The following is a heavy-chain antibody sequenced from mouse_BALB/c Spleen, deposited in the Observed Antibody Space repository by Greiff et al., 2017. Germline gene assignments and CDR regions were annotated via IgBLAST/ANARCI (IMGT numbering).Heavy chain of an antibody. Sequence: EVQGVESGGGLVKPGGSLKLSCAASGFTFSSYAMSWVRQTPEKRLEWVASISSGGSTYYPDSVKGRFTISRDNARNILYLQLSSLRSEDTAMYYCAGGPGGNQAWFAYWGQGTLVTVSA. J-gene: IGHJ3*01. CDR2: ISSGGST. V-gene: IGHV5-6-5*01. CDR3: AGGPGGNQAWFAY. CDR1: GFTFSSYA.